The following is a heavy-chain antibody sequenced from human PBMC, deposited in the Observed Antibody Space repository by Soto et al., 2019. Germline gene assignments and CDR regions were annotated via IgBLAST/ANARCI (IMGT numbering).Heavy chain of an antibody. CDR3: AGDSSLPIDY. Sequence: PAGSLTLSCASSWCSISSYYLSWIRQAPGKGLEWIGFIYYGGSTNYTPSPKSRVTISVDKSKNTFSLQLSSVTAADTAVYYCAGDSSLPIDYWGQGTLVTVSS. D-gene: IGHD2-2*01. J-gene: IGHJ4*02. V-gene: IGHV4-59*01. CDR2: IYYGGST. CDR1: WCSISSYY.